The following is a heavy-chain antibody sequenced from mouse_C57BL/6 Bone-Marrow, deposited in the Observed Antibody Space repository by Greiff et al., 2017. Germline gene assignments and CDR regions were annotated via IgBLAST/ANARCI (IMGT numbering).Heavy chain of an antibody. J-gene: IGHJ2*01. CDR1: GFNIKDDY. CDR3: SSFDGNYFDF. V-gene: IGHV14-4*01. CDR2: IDPEIGDT. D-gene: IGHD2-3*01. Sequence: EVQLQQSGAELVRPGASVKLSCTASGFNIKDDYIHWVQQRPEQGLEWIGWIDPEIGDTEYASKFQGKATITSDKSSNPAYLQLSSLTSEDTAVYYCSSFDGNYFDFWGQGTPLTVAS.